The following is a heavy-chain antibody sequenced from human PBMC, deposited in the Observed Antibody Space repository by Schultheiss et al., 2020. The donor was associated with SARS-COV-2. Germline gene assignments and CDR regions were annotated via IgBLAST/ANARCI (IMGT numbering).Heavy chain of an antibody. D-gene: IGHD2-2*01. CDR2: IYYSGST. CDR1: GGSISSYY. CDR3: ARGARSTSSPIDP. Sequence: SETLSLTCTVSGGSISSYYWSWIRQPPGKGLEWIGYIYYSGSTNYNPSLKSRVTMSVDTSKNQFSLKLSSVTAADTAVYYCARGARSTSSPIDPWGQGTLVTVSS. V-gene: IGHV4-59*12. J-gene: IGHJ5*02.